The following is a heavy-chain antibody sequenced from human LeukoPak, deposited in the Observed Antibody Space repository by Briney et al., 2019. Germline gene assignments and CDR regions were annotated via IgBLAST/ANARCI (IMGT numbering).Heavy chain of an antibody. D-gene: IGHD1-26*01. CDR3: ARQGSGRSSDY. CDR2: IYYSGST. V-gene: IGHV4-39*01. CDR1: GGSISSSSHS. J-gene: IGHJ4*02. Sequence: SETLSLTCTVSGGSISSSSHSWGWIRQPPGKGLEWIGSIYYSGSTFYNPSLKSRVTISVDTSKNQFSLKLSSVTAADTAVYYCARQGSGRSSDYWGQGTLVTVSS.